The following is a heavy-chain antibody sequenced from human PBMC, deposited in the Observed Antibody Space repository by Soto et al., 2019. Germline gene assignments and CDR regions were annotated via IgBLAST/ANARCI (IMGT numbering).Heavy chain of an antibody. V-gene: IGHV4-34*01. J-gene: IGHJ5*02. D-gene: IGHD3-9*01. CDR2: INHSGST. CDR1: GGSFSGYY. Sequence: SETLSLTCAVYGGSFSGYYWSWIRQPPGKGLEWIGEINHSGSTNYNPSLKSRVTISVDTSKNQFSLKLSSVTAADTAVYYCARHYDILTGYSWFDPWGQGTLVTVSS. CDR3: ARHYDILTGYSWFDP.